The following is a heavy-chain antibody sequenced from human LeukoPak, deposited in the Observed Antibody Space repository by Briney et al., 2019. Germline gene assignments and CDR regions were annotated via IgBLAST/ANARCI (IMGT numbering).Heavy chain of an antibody. Sequence: GRSLRLSCAASGFTFSSYGMHWVRQAPGKGLVWVSRSNSDGSSTSYADSVKGRFTISRDSAKNTLYLQMYSLRVEDTAVYYCVRSSGWPDYWGQGTLVTVSS. CDR2: SNSDGSST. V-gene: IGHV3-74*01. CDR1: GFTFSSYG. J-gene: IGHJ4*02. CDR3: VRSSGWPDY. D-gene: IGHD6-19*01.